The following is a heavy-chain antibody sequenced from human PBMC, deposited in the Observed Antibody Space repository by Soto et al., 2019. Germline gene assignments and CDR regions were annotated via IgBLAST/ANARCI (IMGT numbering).Heavy chain of an antibody. Sequence: GGSLRLSCAGSGFTFDDYGMHWVRQAPGKGLEWVSGISWSSASICYADSVKGRFTISRDNAKNSLYLQMNSLRAEDTAVYYCARDKGRSPLDYWGQGTLVTVSS. CDR3: ARDKGRSPLDY. J-gene: IGHJ4*02. CDR1: GFTFDDYG. D-gene: IGHD2-15*01. V-gene: IGHV3-9*01. CDR2: ISWSSASI.